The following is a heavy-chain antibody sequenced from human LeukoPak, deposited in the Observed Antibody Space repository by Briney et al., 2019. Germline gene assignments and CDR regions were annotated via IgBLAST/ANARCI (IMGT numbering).Heavy chain of an antibody. D-gene: IGHD3-9*01. V-gene: IGHV3-21*01. CDR1: GFTFSSYS. J-gene: IGHJ4*02. Sequence: GGSLRLSCAASGFTFSSYSMNWVRQAPGKGLEWVSSISSSSSYIYYADSVKGRFTISRDNAKNSLYLQMNSLRAEDTAVYYCARAVDILTGSYYFDYWGQGTLVTVSS. CDR3: ARAVDILTGSYYFDY. CDR2: ISSSSSYI.